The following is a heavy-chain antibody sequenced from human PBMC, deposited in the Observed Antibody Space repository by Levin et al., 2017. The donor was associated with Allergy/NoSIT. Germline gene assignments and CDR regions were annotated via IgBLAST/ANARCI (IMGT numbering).Heavy chain of an antibody. J-gene: IGHJ4*02. D-gene: IGHD6-13*01. Sequence: ETLSLTCAASGITFSNAWMSWARQAPGKGLEWVGRIKNKADGATTEYAAPVKGRFTISRDDSKNTLYLQMNSLKTEDTAVYFCTTYSSCWYYFDYWGQGTLVTVSS. CDR2: IKNKADGATT. V-gene: IGHV3-15*01. CDR3: TTYSSCWYYFDY. CDR1: GITFSNAW.